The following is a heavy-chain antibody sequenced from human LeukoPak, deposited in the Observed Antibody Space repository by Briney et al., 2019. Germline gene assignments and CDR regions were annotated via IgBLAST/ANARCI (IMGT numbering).Heavy chain of an antibody. CDR3: ARGSDYYDSSGYYYNFDY. CDR2: IWYDGSNK. J-gene: IGHJ4*02. CDR1: GFTFSSYG. V-gene: IGHV3-33*01. Sequence: GGSLRLSCAASGFTFSSYGMHWVRQAPGKGLEWVAVIWYDGSNKYYADSVKGRFTISRDNSKNTLYLQMNSLRAEDTAVYYCARGSDYYDSSGYYYNFDYWGQGTLVTVSS. D-gene: IGHD3-22*01.